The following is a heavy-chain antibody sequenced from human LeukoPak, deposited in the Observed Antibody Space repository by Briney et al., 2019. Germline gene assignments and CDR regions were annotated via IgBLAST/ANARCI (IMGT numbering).Heavy chain of an antibody. CDR3: ARYSYGFYDY. D-gene: IGHD5-18*01. Sequence: PGGSLRLSCAASVFTSDDYAMHWVRQAPGKGLEWVSGISWNSGSIGYADSVKGRFTISRDNAKNSLYLQMNSLRAEDMALYYCARYSYGFYDYWGQGTLVAVSS. CDR1: VFTSDDYA. CDR2: ISWNSGSI. V-gene: IGHV3-9*02. J-gene: IGHJ4*02.